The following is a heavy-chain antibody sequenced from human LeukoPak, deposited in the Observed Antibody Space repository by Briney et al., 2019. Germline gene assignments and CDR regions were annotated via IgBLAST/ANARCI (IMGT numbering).Heavy chain of an antibody. CDR2: INTDGSGT. Sequence: GSLRLSCAASGFTFSGYWMHWVRQAPGKGLVWVSRINTDGSGTTYADSVKGRFTISRDNAKNTLYLQMNSLRAEDTAMYYCARITNRDYFDYWGQGTLVTVSS. J-gene: IGHJ4*02. CDR1: GFTFSGYW. D-gene: IGHD1-14*01. V-gene: IGHV3-74*01. CDR3: ARITNRDYFDY.